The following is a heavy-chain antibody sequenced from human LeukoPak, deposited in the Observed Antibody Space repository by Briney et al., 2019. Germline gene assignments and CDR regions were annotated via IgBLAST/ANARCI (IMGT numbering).Heavy chain of an antibody. Sequence: PSETLSLTCAVYGGSFSGYYWSWIRQPPGKGLEWIGEINHSGSTNYNPSLKSRVTVSVDTSKNQFSLKLSSVTAADTAVYYCASGYSSSWPNWGQGTLVTVSS. V-gene: IGHV4-34*01. J-gene: IGHJ4*02. CDR3: ASGYSSSWPN. D-gene: IGHD6-13*01. CDR2: INHSGST. CDR1: GGSFSGYY.